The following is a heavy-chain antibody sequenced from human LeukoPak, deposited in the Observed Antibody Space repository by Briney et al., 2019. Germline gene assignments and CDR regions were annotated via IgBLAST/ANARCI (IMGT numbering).Heavy chain of an antibody. D-gene: IGHD6-19*01. Sequence: GGSLRLSCAASGFTFSDYYMSWIRQAPGKGLEWVSYISSSGSTIYYADSVKGRFTISRDDAKNSLYLQMNSLRAEDTAVYYCATIKKGLAVAGPFDYWGQGTLVTVSS. CDR2: ISSSGSTI. V-gene: IGHV3-11*04. CDR1: GFTFSDYY. CDR3: ATIKKGLAVAGPFDY. J-gene: IGHJ4*02.